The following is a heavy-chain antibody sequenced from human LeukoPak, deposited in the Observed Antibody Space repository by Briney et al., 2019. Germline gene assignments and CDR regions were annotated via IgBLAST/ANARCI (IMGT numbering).Heavy chain of an antibody. CDR1: GGSISSSSYY. J-gene: IGHJ4*02. CDR3: ARVSGYDWESFYDY. Sequence: SETLSLTCTVSGGSISSSSYYWGWIRQPPGKGLEWIGSIYYSGSTYYNPSLKSRVTISVDASKNQFSLKLSSVTAADTAMYYCARVSGYDWESFYDYWGQGSLVTVSS. CDR2: IYYSGST. V-gene: IGHV4-39*07. D-gene: IGHD5-12*01.